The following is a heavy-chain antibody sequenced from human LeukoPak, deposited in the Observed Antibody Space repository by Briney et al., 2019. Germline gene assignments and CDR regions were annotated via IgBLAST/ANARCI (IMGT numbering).Heavy chain of an antibody. V-gene: IGHV3-21*01. D-gene: IGHD2-2*01. CDR1: GFTFSSYS. J-gene: IGHJ6*02. Sequence: GGSLRLSCAASGFTFSSYSMNWVRQAPGKGLEWVSSISSSSSYIYYADSVKDRFTISRDNAKNSLYLQMNSLRAEDTAVYYCARGQRYCSSTSCPADYGMDVWGQGTTVTVSS. CDR2: ISSSSSYI. CDR3: ARGQRYCSSTSCPADYGMDV.